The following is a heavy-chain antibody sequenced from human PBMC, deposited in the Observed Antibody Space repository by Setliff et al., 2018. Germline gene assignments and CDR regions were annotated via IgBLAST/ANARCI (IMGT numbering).Heavy chain of an antibody. CDR3: ASNVAYYSDSSGLHFDY. CDR2: ISAYNGNT. J-gene: IGHJ4*02. V-gene: IGHV1-18*01. Sequence: ASVKVSCKASGGTFSSYAISWVRQAPGQGLEWMGWISAYNGNTNYAQRFQGRVTMTTDTSTSTAYMELRSLRSDDTAVYYCASNVAYYSDSSGLHFDYWGQGTLVTVSS. D-gene: IGHD3-22*01. CDR1: GGTFSSYA.